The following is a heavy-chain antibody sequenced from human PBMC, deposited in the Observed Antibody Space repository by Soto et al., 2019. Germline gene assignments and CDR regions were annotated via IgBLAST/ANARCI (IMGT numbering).Heavy chain of an antibody. D-gene: IGHD3-3*01. CDR2: INHSGST. J-gene: IGHJ4*02. Sequence: PSETLSLTCAVYGGSFSGYYWSWIRQPPGKGLEWIGEINHSGSTNYNPSLKSRVTISVDTSKNQFSLQLSSVTAADTAVYYCARLTIRYYDFWSGYYRYFDYWGQGTLVTVSS. CDR1: GGSFSGYY. V-gene: IGHV4-34*01. CDR3: ARLTIRYYDFWSGYYRYFDY.